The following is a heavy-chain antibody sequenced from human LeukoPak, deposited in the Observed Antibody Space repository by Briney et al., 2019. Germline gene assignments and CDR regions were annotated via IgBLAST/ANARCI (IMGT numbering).Heavy chain of an antibody. CDR3: ATSRPYDFWSGYYTRGAFDI. CDR2: IIPIFGTA. CDR1: GGTFSSYA. J-gene: IGHJ3*02. V-gene: IGHV1-69*05. Sequence: SVKVSCKASGGTFSSYAISWVRQAPGQGLEWMGGIIPIFGTANYAQKFQGRVTITTDESTSTAYMELSSLRSEDTAVYYCATSRPYDFWSGYYTRGAFDIWGQGTMVTVSS. D-gene: IGHD3-3*01.